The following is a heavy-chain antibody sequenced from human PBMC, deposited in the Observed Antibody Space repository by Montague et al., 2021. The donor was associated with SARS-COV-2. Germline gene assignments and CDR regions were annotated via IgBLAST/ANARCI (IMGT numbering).Heavy chain of an antibody. Sequence: LEWIGSIHHSGNTYYNPSLKSRLTISIDTSRNQFSLKLTSLTAADTAVYYCASQVAYLDYFDPWGQGTLVTVSS. CDR2: IHHSGNT. CDR3: ASQVAYLDYFDP. J-gene: IGHJ5*02. V-gene: IGHV4-38-2*01. D-gene: IGHD4-11*01.